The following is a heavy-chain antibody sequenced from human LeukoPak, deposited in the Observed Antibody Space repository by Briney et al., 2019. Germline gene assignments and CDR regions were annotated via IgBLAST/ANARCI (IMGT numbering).Heavy chain of an antibody. CDR2: MNPNSGNT. CDR1: GCTFTSYD. J-gene: IGHJ4*02. Sequence: ASVKVSCKASGCTFTSYDINWVRQATGQGLEWMGWMNPNSGNTGYAQKFQGRVTMTRNTSISTASMELGSLRSEDTAVYYCARWFGELLTQDGSDYWGQGTLVTVSS. V-gene: IGHV1-8*01. D-gene: IGHD3-10*01. CDR3: ARWFGELLTQDGSDY.